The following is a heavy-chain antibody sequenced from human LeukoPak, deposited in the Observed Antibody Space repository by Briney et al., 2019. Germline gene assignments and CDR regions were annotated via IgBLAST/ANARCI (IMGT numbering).Heavy chain of an antibody. CDR1: GGSVSSGSYH. CDR3: ARGLYLVAGTGDAYDI. J-gene: IGHJ3*02. CDR2: IYYSGST. D-gene: IGHD6-19*01. V-gene: IGHV4-61*01. Sequence: SETLSLTCTVPGGSVSSGSYHWSWIRQPPGKGLEWIGYIYYSGSTNYNPSLKSRVTISVDTSKNQFSLKLSSVTAADTAVYYCARGLYLVAGTGDAYDIWGQGTMVTVSS.